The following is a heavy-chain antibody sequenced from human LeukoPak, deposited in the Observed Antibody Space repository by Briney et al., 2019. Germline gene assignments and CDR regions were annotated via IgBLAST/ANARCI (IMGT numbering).Heavy chain of an antibody. CDR3: ARDEGSSWYRPYYYYGMDV. CDR1: GFTFSSYA. D-gene: IGHD6-13*01. V-gene: IGHV3-23*01. Sequence: GGSLRLSCAASGFTFSSYAMSWVRQAPGKGLEWVSAISGSGGSTYYADSVKGRFTISRDNAKNSLYLQMNSLRAEDTAVYYCARDEGSSWYRPYYYYGMDVWGQGTTVTVSS. CDR2: ISGSGGST. J-gene: IGHJ6*02.